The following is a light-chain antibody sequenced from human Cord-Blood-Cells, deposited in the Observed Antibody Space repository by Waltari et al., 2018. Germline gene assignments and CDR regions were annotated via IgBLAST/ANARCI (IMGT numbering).Light chain of an antibody. CDR1: SSNIGSNT. V-gene: IGLV1-44*01. J-gene: IGLJ2*01. Sequence: QSVLTQPPSASGTPGQRVTISCSGSSSNIGSNTVNWYQQPPGPAPKLLSYSNNQRPSGVPDRFSGSKSGTSASLAISGLQSEDEADYYCAAWDDSLNGVVFGGGTKLTVL. CDR2: SNN. CDR3: AAWDDSLNGVV.